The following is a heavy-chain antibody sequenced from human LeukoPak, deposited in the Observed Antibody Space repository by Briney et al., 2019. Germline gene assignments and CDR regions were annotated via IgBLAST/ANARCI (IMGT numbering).Heavy chain of an antibody. D-gene: IGHD3-10*01. J-gene: IGHJ6*02. V-gene: IGHV1-69*05. Sequence: SVKLSCKASGGTFRSLALTWVRLAPGQRLEWMGGMIPLFGTSSHAQNFQGRITMTTDESTSTAFLELSSLTSEDTAVYYCARVPALIRVIITRTHMDVWGQGTTVTVSS. CDR2: MIPLFGTS. CDR3: ARVPALIRVIITRTHMDV. CDR1: GGTFRSLA.